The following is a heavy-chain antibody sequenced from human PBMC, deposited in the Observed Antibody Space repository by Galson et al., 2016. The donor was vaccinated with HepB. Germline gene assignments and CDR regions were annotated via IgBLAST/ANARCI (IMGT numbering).Heavy chain of an antibody. J-gene: IGHJ4*02. CDR2: IYQSGTA. V-gene: IGHV4-4*01. D-gene: IGHD5-12*01. CDR3: ARMEKWPTAHADF. CDR1: GASISNNYW. Sequence: TLSLTCAVSGASISNNYWWSWVRRSPEKGLEWLGEIYQSGTANYNPSFTRRATISVDTSKNQISLRLDSVTAADTAVYFCARMEKWPTAHADFWGQGTLVTVSS.